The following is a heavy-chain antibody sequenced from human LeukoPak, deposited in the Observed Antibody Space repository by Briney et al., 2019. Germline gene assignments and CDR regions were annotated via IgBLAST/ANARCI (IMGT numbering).Heavy chain of an antibody. CDR1: GFTFSSYW. D-gene: IGHD3-22*01. CDR2: IKQDGSEK. J-gene: IGHJ4*02. V-gene: IGHV3-7*01. Sequence: GGSLRLSCAASGFTFSSYWMSWVRQAPGKGLEWVANIKQDGSEKYHVDSVKGRFTISRDNAKNSLYLQMNSLTAEDTAVYYCARWGKNYYDSSEAFDYWGQGTLVTVSS. CDR3: ARWGKNYYDSSEAFDY.